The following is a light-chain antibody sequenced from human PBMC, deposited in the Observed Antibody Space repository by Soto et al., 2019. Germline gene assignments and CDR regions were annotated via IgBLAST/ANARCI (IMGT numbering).Light chain of an antibody. CDR3: SSYTSSSTLYV. CDR2: EGS. V-gene: IGLV2-14*02. Sequence: QSALTQPASVSGSPGQSITISCTGTSDDVGRYNLVSWYQQHPGKAPKFIIYEGSKRPSGVSNRFSGSKSGNTASLTISGLQAEDEADYYYSSYTSSSTLYVFGTGTKVTVL. J-gene: IGLJ1*01. CDR1: SDDVGRYNL.